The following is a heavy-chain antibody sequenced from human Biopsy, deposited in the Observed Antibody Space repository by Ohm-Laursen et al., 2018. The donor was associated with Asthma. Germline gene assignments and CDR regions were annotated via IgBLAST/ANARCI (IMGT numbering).Heavy chain of an antibody. CDR2: IIPIFGPT. CDR1: GGTFSSNS. J-gene: IGHJ4*02. Sequence: SVKVSCKASGGTFSSNSINWVRQAHGQGLEWMGRIIPIFGPTNYAQKFQGRVTISADDSTSTAYMELSSLSSEDTALYYCARGPEYVRSSGALDYWGQGTLVTVSS. CDR3: ARGPEYVRSSGALDY. D-gene: IGHD2-2*01. V-gene: IGHV1-69*13.